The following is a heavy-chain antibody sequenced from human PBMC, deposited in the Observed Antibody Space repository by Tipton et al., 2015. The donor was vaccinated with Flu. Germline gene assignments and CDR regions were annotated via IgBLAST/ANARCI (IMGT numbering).Heavy chain of an antibody. J-gene: IGHJ4*02. CDR3: ARHRVRYWGGDCLGGFFDY. Sequence: QLVQSGAEVKKPGESLKISCKGSGYRFSSYWIGWVRQMPGKGLEWMGIIYPGDSDTRYSPSFQGQVTISADKSISTAYLQWSSLKASDPAMYYWARHRVRYWGGDCLGGFFDYRGQGTLVTVSS. CDR2: IYPGDSDT. D-gene: IGHD2-21*02. CDR1: GYRFSSYW. V-gene: IGHV5-51*01.